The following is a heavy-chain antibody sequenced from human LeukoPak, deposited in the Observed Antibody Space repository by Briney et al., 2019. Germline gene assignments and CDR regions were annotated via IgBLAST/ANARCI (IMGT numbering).Heavy chain of an antibody. CDR2: INWNGGST. V-gene: IGHV3-20*04. CDR3: ARKTAGYYYYYMDV. D-gene: IGHD2-21*02. J-gene: IGHJ6*03. CDR1: GFTFDDYG. Sequence: GGSLRLSCAASGFTFDDYGMSWVRQAPGKGLEWVSGINWNGGSTGYADSVKGRFTISRDNAKNSLYLQMNNLRAEDTALYYCARKTAGYYYYYMDVWGKGTTVTVSS.